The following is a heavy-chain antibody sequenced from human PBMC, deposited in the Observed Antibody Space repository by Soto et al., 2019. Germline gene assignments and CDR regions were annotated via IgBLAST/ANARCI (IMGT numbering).Heavy chain of an antibody. CDR1: GYTFTSYG. J-gene: IGHJ6*02. CDR3: ARDRGDFDWFGLYYYYGMDV. D-gene: IGHD3-9*01. V-gene: IGHV1-18*04. CDR2: ISAYNGNT. Sequence: GAPVKVSCKASGYTFTSYGISWVRQAPGQGLEWMGWISAYNGNTNYAQKLQGRVTMTTDTYTSTAYMELRSLRSDDTAVYYCARDRGDFDWFGLYYYYGMDVWGQGTTVTVSS.